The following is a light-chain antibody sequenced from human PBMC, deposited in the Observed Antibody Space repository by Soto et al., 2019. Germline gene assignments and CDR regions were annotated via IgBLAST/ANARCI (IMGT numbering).Light chain of an antibody. CDR2: EVS. Sequence: QSALTQPASVSGSPGQSITISCTGTSSDVGGYNYVSWYQQHPGKAPKLIIYEVSFRPSGVSNRFSGSNSGNTASLTISGLQAEDEDDYFCSSYGSTSPRYVFGTGTKVTVL. CDR3: SSYGSTSPRYV. CDR1: SSDVGGYNY. J-gene: IGLJ1*01. V-gene: IGLV2-14*01.